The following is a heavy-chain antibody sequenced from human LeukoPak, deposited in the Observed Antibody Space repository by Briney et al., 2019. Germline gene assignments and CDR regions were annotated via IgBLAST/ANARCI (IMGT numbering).Heavy chain of an antibody. CDR3: ARDGRKTVTTRGRYYYYMDV. CDR2: INHSGST. CDR1: GGSFSGYY. D-gene: IGHD4-17*01. Sequence: SETLSLTCAVYGGSFSGYYWSWIRQPPGKGLEWIGEINHSGSTNYNPSLKSRVTISVDTSKNQFSLKLSSVTAADTAVYSCARDGRKTVTTRGRYYYYMDVWGKGTTVTVSS. J-gene: IGHJ6*03. V-gene: IGHV4-34*01.